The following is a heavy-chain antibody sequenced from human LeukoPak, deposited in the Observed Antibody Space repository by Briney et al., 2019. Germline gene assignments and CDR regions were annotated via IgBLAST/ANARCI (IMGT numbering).Heavy chain of an antibody. V-gene: IGHV1-46*01. J-gene: IGHJ4*02. CDR3: VRNVGTGAKDY. D-gene: IGHD2-8*02. CDR2: INPSGGRT. Sequence: GASVTVSCKTSGYTFTNYYMHWVRQAPGQGLEWMGIINPSGGRTTYAQKLQGRVTMTRDMSTSTVYMELSSLRSEDTAVYYCVRNVGTGAKDYWGQGTLVTVSS. CDR1: GYTFTNYY.